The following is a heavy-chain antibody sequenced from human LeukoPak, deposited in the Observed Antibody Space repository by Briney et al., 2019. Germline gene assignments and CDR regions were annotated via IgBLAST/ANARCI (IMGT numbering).Heavy chain of an antibody. Sequence: GGSLRLSCAASGFTFHDYAMHWVRQAPGKGLEWVSGLSWNGGNIGYAESVRGRFTISRDNAGNSLYLQMNSLRPEDTALYYCAKALGSTVTTRTYFDYWGQGTLVTVSS. CDR1: GFTFHDYA. CDR2: LSWNGGNI. V-gene: IGHV3-9*01. J-gene: IGHJ4*02. CDR3: AKALGSTVTTRTYFDY. D-gene: IGHD4-17*01.